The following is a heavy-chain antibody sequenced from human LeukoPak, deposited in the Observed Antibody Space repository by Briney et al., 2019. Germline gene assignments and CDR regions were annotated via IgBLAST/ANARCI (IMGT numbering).Heavy chain of an antibody. CDR1: GGSISSSSYY. J-gene: IGHJ4*02. Sequence: SETLSLTCTVSGGSISSSSYYWGWIRQPPGKGLEWIGSIYYSGSTYYNPSLKSRVTISVDTSKNQFSLKLSSVTAADTAVYYCARGGCSNGVCYFDYWGQGTLVTVSS. D-gene: IGHD2-8*01. V-gene: IGHV4-39*07. CDR2: IYYSGST. CDR3: ARGGCSNGVCYFDY.